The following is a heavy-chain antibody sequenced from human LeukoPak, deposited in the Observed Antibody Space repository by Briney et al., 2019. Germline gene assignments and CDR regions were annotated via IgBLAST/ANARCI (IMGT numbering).Heavy chain of an antibody. D-gene: IGHD5-18*01. CDR3: ARHSWRGYSYAGIDY. V-gene: IGHV5-51*01. CDR1: GYSFTSYW. CDR2: IYPGDSDT. J-gene: IGHJ4*02. Sequence: GESLKISCKGSGYSFTSYWIGWARQMPGKGLEWMGIIYPGDSDTRYSPSFQGQVTISADKSISTAYLQWSSLKASDTAMYYCARHSWRGYSYAGIDYWGQGTLVTVSS.